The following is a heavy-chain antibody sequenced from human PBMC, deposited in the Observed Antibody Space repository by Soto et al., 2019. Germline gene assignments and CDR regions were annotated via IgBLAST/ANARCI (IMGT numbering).Heavy chain of an antibody. V-gene: IGHV1-8*01. Sequence: GASVKVSCKASGYTFTSYDINWVRQATGQGLEWMGWMNPNSGNTGYAQKFQGRVTMTRNTSISTAYMELSSLRSEDTAVYYCARRGIGYDILTGYYSNWFDPWGQGTLVTVYS. D-gene: IGHD3-9*01. J-gene: IGHJ5*02. CDR2: MNPNSGNT. CDR3: ARRGIGYDILTGYYSNWFDP. CDR1: GYTFTSYD.